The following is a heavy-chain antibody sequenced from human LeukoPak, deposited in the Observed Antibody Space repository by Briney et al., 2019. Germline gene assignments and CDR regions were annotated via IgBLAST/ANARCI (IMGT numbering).Heavy chain of an antibody. CDR2: IYHSGST. Sequence: GSLRLSCAASGFTFSSYWMSWVRQPPGKGLEWIGEIYHSGSTNYNPSLKSRVTISVDKSKNQFSLKLSSVTAADTAVYYCASSITMIVVVTARAFDIWGQGTMVTVSS. CDR3: ASSITMIVVVTARAFDI. CDR1: GFTFSSYW. V-gene: IGHV4-4*02. J-gene: IGHJ3*02. D-gene: IGHD3-22*01.